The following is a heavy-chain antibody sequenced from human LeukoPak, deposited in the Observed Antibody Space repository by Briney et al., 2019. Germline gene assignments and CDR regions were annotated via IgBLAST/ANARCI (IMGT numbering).Heavy chain of an antibody. CDR3: ARDFAPRPGPAAIEGFDY. Sequence: GGSLRLSCAASGFTFSSYSMNWVRQAPGKGLEWVSSISSSSYIYYADSVKGRFTISRDNAKNSLYLQMNSLRAEDTAVYYCARDFAPRPGPAAIEGFDYWGQGTLVTVSS. J-gene: IGHJ4*02. V-gene: IGHV3-21*01. D-gene: IGHD2-2*02. CDR2: ISSSSYI. CDR1: GFTFSSYS.